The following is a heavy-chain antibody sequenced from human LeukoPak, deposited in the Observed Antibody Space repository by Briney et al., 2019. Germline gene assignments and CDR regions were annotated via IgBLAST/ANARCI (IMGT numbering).Heavy chain of an antibody. D-gene: IGHD3-3*01. CDR2: IYYSGST. CDR3: ARACNYDFWSGYYTLDTSYYYYGMDV. CDR1: GGSISSYY. V-gene: IGHV4-59*12. Sequence: SETLSLTCTVSGGSISSYYWSWIRQPPGKGLEWIGYIYYSGSTNYNPSLKSRVTISVDTSKNQFSLKLSSVTAADTAVYYCARACNYDFWSGYYTLDTSYYYYGMDVWGQGTTVTVSS. J-gene: IGHJ6*02.